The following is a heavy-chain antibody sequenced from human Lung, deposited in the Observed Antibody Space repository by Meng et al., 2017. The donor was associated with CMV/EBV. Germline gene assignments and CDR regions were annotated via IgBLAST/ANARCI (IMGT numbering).Heavy chain of an antibody. CDR1: GYTFTNYG. V-gene: IGHV1-18*01. D-gene: IGHD1-26*01. Sequence: VQLMQSGGVVKKPRASVKGSCKASGYTFTNYGITWVRQAPGQGLEWMGWISAYNGNTNYAQTLQGRLTMTTDTSTSTAYMELRSLRSDDTAVYYCARVEVGITSGDYWGQGTLVTVSS. CDR3: ARVEVGITSGDY. J-gene: IGHJ4*02. CDR2: ISAYNGNT.